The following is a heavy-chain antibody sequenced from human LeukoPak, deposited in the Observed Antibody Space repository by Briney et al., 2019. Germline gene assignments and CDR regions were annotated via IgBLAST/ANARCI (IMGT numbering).Heavy chain of an antibody. CDR2: IYTSGST. Sequence: PSETLSLTCTVSGGSISSGSYYWSWIRQPAGKGLEWIGRIYTSGSTNYNPSLKSRVTISVDTSKNQFSLKLSSVTAADTAVYYCARGDRDGYTTYYYYYYMDVWGKGTTVTISS. V-gene: IGHV4-61*02. CDR3: ARGDRDGYTTYYYYYYMDV. D-gene: IGHD5-24*01. J-gene: IGHJ6*03. CDR1: GGSISSGSYY.